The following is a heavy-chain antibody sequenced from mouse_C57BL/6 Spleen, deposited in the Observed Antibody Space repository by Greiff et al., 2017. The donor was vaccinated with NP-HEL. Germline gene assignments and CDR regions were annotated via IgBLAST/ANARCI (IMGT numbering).Heavy chain of an antibody. D-gene: IGHD2-4*01. CDR2: IYPGSGST. V-gene: IGHV1-55*01. J-gene: IGHJ3*01. CDR1: GYTFTSYW. Sequence: VQLQQPGAELVKPGASVKMSCKASGYTFTSYWITWVKQRPGQGLEWIGDIYPGSGSTNYNEKFKSKATLTVDTSSSTAYMQLSSLTSEDSAVYYCARHYYDYEEWFAYWGQGTLVTVSA. CDR3: ARHYYDYEEWFAY.